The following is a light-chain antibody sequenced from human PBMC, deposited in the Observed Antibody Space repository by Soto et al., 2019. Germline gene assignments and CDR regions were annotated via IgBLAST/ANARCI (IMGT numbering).Light chain of an antibody. Sequence: QSALTQPASVSGSPGQSITIXXTGTSSDISGYNYVSWYQQHPGKAPKLMIYDVSNRPSGVSNRFSGSKSGNTASLTISGLQAEDEADYYCSSYTSSSTLGTGTKLTVL. V-gene: IGLV2-14*01. CDR3: SSYTSSST. CDR1: SSDISGYNY. J-gene: IGLJ1*01. CDR2: DVS.